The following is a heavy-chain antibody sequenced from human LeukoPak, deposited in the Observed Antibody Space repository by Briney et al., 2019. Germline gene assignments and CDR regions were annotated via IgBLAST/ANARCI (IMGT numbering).Heavy chain of an antibody. CDR1: GFIFNNYA. CDR2: ISGGAGTT. J-gene: IGHJ3*01. V-gene: IGHV3-23*01. Sequence: GGSLRLSCAASGFIFNNYAMSWVRQAPGKGLEWVSVISGGAGTTYYADSVKGRFTISRDNSKNTLYLQMNSLRAEDTAIYHCAKDLVVAATSGAFDFWGQGTMVTVSS. D-gene: IGHD2-15*01. CDR3: AKDLVVAATSGAFDF.